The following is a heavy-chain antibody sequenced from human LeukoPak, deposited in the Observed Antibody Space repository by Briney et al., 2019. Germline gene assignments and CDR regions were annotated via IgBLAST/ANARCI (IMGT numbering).Heavy chain of an antibody. CDR1: GGSISSGGYY. CDR3: AREYSSRGFDY. J-gene: IGHJ4*02. V-gene: IGHV4-31*03. Sequence: SETLSLTCTVSGGSISSGGYYWSWIRQHPGKGLEWIGYIYYSGSTYYSPSLKSRVTISVDTSKNQFSLKLSSVTAADTAVYYCAREYSSRGFDYWGQGTLVTVSS. CDR2: IYYSGST. D-gene: IGHD6-13*01.